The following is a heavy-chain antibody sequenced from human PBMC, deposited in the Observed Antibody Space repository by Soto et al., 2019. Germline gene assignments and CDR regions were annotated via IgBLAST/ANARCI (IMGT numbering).Heavy chain of an antibody. CDR1: GFTFNSYN. CDR3: ARADYGDYYYFAMDV. V-gene: IGHV3-21*01. CDR2: ISSSSSYM. J-gene: IGHJ6*02. D-gene: IGHD4-17*01. Sequence: PGGSLRLSCAASGFTFNSYNMNWVRHAPGRGLEWVSSISSSSSYMNYADSVKGRFTISRDNANNSLYLQMNSLRVEDTAVYYCARADYGDYYYFAMDVWGQGTTVTVSS.